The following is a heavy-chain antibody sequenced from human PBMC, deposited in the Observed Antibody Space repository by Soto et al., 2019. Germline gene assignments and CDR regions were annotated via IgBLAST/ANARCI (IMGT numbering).Heavy chain of an antibody. V-gene: IGHV1-3*01. CDR3: ARLSGGSGYGDYYFDY. J-gene: IGHJ4*02. Sequence: ASVKVSCKASGYTFTNYAMHWVRQAPGQRLEWMGWINGGIGNTKYSQKFHGRVTITRDTSASTAYMELSRLRSDDTAVYYCARLSGGSGYGDYYFDYWGQGTLVTVSS. CDR2: INGGIGNT. D-gene: IGHD4-17*01. CDR1: GYTFTNYA.